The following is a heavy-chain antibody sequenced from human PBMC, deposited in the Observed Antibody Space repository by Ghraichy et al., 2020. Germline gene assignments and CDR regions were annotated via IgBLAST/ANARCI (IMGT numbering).Heavy chain of an antibody. Sequence: SGPTLVKPTQTLTLTCTFSGFSLRASGMCVSWIRQPPGKALEWLALIDWDDDKYYITSLKTRLTISTDTSKNQVVLTMTNMDPVDTATYYCARGCSGSGLNDAVDIWGQGTMVTVSS. J-gene: IGHJ3*02. CDR2: IDWDDDK. V-gene: IGHV2-70*01. D-gene: IGHD3-10*01. CDR1: GFSLRASGMC. CDR3: ARGCSGSGLNDAVDI.